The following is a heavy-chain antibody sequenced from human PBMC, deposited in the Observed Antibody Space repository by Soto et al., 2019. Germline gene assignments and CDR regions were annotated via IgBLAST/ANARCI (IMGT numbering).Heavy chain of an antibody. CDR1: GFTFSGSA. J-gene: IGHJ5*02. V-gene: IGHV3-73*01. CDR2: IRSKANSYAT. CDR3: TRPTYDFWSGSPSHYNWFDP. D-gene: IGHD3-3*01. Sequence: GGSLRLSCAASGFTFSGSAMHWVRQASGKGLEWVGRIRSKANSYATAYAASVKGRFTISRDDSKNTAYLQMNSLKTEVTAVYYCTRPTYDFWSGSPSHYNWFDPWGQGTLVTVSS.